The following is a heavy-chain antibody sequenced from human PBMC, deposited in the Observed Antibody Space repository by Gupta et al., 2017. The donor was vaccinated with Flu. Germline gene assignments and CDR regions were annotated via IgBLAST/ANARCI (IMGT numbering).Heavy chain of an antibody. CDR3: AMQRGGASATNYYSYDYMDG. Sequence: VRQAPGQGLEWMGGIIPIFGTANYAQKFQGRVTITEDEATSTAYMELSSLRSEDRAVYYCAMQRGGASATNYYSYDYMDGWGKGTTVTVS. D-gene: IGHD1-26*01. V-gene: IGHV1-69*01. J-gene: IGHJ6*03. CDR2: IIPIFGTA.